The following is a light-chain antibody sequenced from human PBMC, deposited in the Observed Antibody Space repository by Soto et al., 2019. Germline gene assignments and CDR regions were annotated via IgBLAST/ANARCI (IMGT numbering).Light chain of an antibody. CDR2: VNS. V-gene: IGLV1-40*01. CDR1: SSNIGAGYD. Sequence: QSVLTQPPSVSGAPGQRDTISCTGSSSNIGAGYDVHWYQQLPGTAPKLLIYVNSNRPSGVPDRFSGSKSGTSASLAITGLQAEDEADYYCQSYDSRLSGSVFGGGTKLTVL. CDR3: QSYDSRLSGSV. J-gene: IGLJ2*01.